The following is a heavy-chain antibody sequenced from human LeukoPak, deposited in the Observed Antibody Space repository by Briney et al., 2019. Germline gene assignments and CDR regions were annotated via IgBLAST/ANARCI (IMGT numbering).Heavy chain of an antibody. CDR1: GGSISSGGYY. V-gene: IGHV4-30-2*01. D-gene: IGHD3-3*01. Sequence: SQTLSLTCTVSGGSISSGGYYWSWIRQPPGKGLEWIGYIYHSGSTYYNPSLKSRVTISVDRSKNQFSLKLSSVTAADTAVYYCARGNVFWSGYTVYYFDYWGQGTLVTVSS. CDR2: IYHSGST. J-gene: IGHJ4*02. CDR3: ARGNVFWSGYTVYYFDY.